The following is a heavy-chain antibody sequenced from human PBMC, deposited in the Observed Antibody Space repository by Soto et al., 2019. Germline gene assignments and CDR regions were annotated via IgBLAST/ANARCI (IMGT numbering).Heavy chain of an antibody. CDR1: GGSISSYY. CDR2: IYYSGST. CDR3: ARGGYSYFSWFDP. Sequence: QVQLQESGPGLVKPSETLSLTCTVSGGSISSYYWSWIRQPPGKGLEWIGYIYYSGSTNYNPSLKSRVTISVDTSKNQFSLKLSSVTAADTAVYYCARGGYSYFSWFDPWGQGTLVTVSP. V-gene: IGHV4-59*01. D-gene: IGHD5-18*01. J-gene: IGHJ5*02.